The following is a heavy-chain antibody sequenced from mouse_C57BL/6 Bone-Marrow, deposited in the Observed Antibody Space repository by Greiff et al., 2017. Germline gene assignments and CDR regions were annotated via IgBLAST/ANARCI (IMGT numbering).Heavy chain of an antibody. J-gene: IGHJ3*01. V-gene: IGHV1-50*01. CDR3: SRPGTPDSNYGFAY. CDR1: GYTFTSYW. Sequence: QVQLQQPGAELVKPGASVKLSCKASGYTFTSYWMQWVKQRPGQGLEWIGEIDPSDSYTNYNQKFKGKATLTVDTSSSTAYIQLSSLTSEDSAVYYCSRPGTPDSNYGFAYWGQGTLVTVSA. D-gene: IGHD2-5*01. CDR2: IDPSDSYT.